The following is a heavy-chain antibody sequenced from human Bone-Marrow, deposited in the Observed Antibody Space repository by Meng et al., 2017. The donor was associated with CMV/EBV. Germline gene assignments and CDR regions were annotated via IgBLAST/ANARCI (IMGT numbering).Heavy chain of an antibody. D-gene: IGHD3-10*01. CDR3: ARLWFGGTMDV. Sequence: SETLSLTCTVSGGSISSYYWSWIRQPPGKGLERIGYIYYSGSTNYNPSLKSRVTISVDTSKNQFSLKLSSVTAADTAVYYCARLWFGGTMDVWGQGTTVTVSS. CDR1: GGSISSYY. V-gene: IGHV4-59*01. J-gene: IGHJ6*02. CDR2: IYYSGST.